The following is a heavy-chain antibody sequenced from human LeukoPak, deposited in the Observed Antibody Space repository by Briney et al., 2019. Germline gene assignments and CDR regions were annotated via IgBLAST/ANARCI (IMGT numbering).Heavy chain of an antibody. D-gene: IGHD3-16*01. V-gene: IGHV4-30-4*01. CDR2: IYYSGST. J-gene: IGHJ2*01. Sequence: PSETLSLTCTVSGGSISRGDYHCSWIRHPPGKCLEWTGFIYYSGSTYYNPSLKSRVSISVDTSKNHFSLKLSSVAAADTAVYYCARGGGPRYDWYFDLWGRGTLVTVSS. CDR1: GGSISRGDYH. CDR3: ARGGGPRYDWYFDL.